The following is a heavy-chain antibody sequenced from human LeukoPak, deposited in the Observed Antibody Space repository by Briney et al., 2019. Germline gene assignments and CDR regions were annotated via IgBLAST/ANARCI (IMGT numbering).Heavy chain of an antibody. Sequence: GGSLRLSCAASGFSFSTYNMNWVRQAPGKGLEWASSITTSSTYIYYADSVKGRFTISRDNAKNTLYLQMNSLRAEDTAVYYCAKDSSVYYYDSRNCDYWGQGTLVTVSS. CDR1: GFSFSTYN. J-gene: IGHJ4*02. D-gene: IGHD3-22*01. CDR2: ITTSSTYI. CDR3: AKDSSVYYYDSRNCDY. V-gene: IGHV3-21*01.